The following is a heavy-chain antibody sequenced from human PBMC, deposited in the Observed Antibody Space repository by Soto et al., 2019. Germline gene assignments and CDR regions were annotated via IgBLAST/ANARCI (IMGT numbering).Heavy chain of an antibody. CDR2: IFTRSSQI. J-gene: IGHJ5*02. V-gene: IGHV3-21*01. D-gene: IGHD1-26*01. Sequence: GGSLRLSCTASGFAFSSFNMNWVRQAPGKGLEWVSSIFTRSSQIYYADSVKGRFTISRDDAKNSLFLQMNSLSVEDTAVYYCARDLLAGQQLVIPWFHPWGEGTLVTVSS. CDR3: ARDLLAGQQLVIPWFHP. CDR1: GFAFSSFN.